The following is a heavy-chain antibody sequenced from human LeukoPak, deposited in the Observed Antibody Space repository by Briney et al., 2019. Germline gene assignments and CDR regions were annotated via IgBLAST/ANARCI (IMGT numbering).Heavy chain of an antibody. D-gene: IGHD5-18*01. V-gene: IGHV3-23*01. J-gene: IGHJ4*02. CDR1: GFTFSSYA. Sequence: PGGSLRLSCAASGFTFSSYAMSWVRQAPGKGLEWVSGIGGSGGSTYYADSVKGRFTISRDNSKNTLYLQMGSLRAEDMAVYYCARDAGYVRFDFWGQGTLATVSS. CDR3: ARDAGYVRFDF. CDR2: IGGSGGST.